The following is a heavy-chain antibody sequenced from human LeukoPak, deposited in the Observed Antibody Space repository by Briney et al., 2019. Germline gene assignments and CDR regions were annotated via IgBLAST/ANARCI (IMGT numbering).Heavy chain of an antibody. CDR3: VSNPYSGCYNFDF. V-gene: IGHV1-2*02. CDR2: INPNSGGT. Sequence: AAVKVSCQPSGYTFTGYYMYWVRPAPREGVEWVGWINPNSGGTNNAQKFQGRVTMPRDTSIRTAYMELSRLRSDDTAVYIFVSNPYSGCYNFDFWGKGTLVTVSS. CDR1: GYTFTGYY. J-gene: IGHJ4*02. D-gene: IGHD1-26*01.